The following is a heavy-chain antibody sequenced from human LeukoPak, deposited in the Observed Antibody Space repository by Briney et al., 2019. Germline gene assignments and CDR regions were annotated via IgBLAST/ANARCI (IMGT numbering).Heavy chain of an antibody. CDR2: ISYDGSNK. J-gene: IGHJ4*02. Sequence: GRSLRLSCAAPGFTFSSCGMHWVRQAPGKGLEWVAVISYDGSNKYYADSVKGRFTISRDNSKNTLYLQMNSLRAEDTAVYYCAKEILERRKGPFDYWGQGTLVTVSS. V-gene: IGHV3-30*18. CDR3: AKEILERRKGPFDY. CDR1: GFTFSSCG. D-gene: IGHD1-1*01.